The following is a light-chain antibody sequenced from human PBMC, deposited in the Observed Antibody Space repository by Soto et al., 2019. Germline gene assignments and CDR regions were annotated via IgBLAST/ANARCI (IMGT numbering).Light chain of an antibody. CDR3: QQYNNWRT. CDR1: QSVSSN. J-gene: IGKJ2*01. CDR2: GAS. Sequence: EIVMTQSPATLSVSPGERATLSCRASQSVSSNLAWYQQKPGQAPRLLIYGASTRATGIPARFSGSGSGTEFTLTISSLQSEDFAVYYCQQYNNWRTFSQGTKLVIK. V-gene: IGKV3-15*01.